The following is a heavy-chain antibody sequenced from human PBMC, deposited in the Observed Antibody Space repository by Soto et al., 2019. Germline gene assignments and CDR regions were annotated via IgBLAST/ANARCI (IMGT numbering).Heavy chain of an antibody. V-gene: IGHV3-23*01. Sequence: EVQLLESGGGLVQPGGSLRLSCGASQFTFSTYAMSWVRQAPGKGLDWVSAISGSGVSTYYADSVKGRFTISRDNSKNTLYLQMNSLRAEDTAVYYCAKGWSSSWYPTANWFDPWGQGTLVTVSS. J-gene: IGHJ5*02. CDR3: AKGWSSSWYPTANWFDP. CDR1: QFTFSTYA. CDR2: ISGSGVST. D-gene: IGHD6-13*01.